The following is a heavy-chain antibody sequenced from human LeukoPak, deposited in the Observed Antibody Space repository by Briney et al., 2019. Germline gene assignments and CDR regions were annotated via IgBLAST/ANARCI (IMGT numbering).Heavy chain of an antibody. J-gene: IGHJ4*02. V-gene: IGHV1-69*04. Sequence: SVKVSCKASGGTFSSYAISWVRQAPGQGLEWVGRIIPILGIANYAQKFQGRVTITADKSTSTAYMELSSLRSEDTAVYYCARDPACRGGSCYPAPFDYWGQGTLVTVSS. CDR3: ARDPACRGGSCYPAPFDY. CDR1: GGTFSSYA. D-gene: IGHD2-15*01. CDR2: IIPILGIA.